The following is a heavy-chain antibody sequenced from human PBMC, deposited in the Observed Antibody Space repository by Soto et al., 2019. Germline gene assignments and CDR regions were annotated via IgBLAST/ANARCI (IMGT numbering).Heavy chain of an antibody. J-gene: IGHJ4*02. CDR1: GGSIRSYD. D-gene: IGHD3-3*01. CDR3: ARGHYDFWSGYFATIDY. V-gene: IGHV4-59*08. CDR2: IHYSGST. Sequence: PSETLSLTCTVSGGSIRSYDWSWIRQPPGKGLEWIGYIHYSGSTKYNPSLKSRVTISADTSKNQFSLKLSSVTAADTAVYYCARGHYDFWSGYFATIDYWGQGTLVTVSS.